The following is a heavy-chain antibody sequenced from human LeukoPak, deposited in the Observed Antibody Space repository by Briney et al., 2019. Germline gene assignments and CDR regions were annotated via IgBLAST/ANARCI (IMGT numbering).Heavy chain of an antibody. CDR1: GYTFTSYG. V-gene: IGHV1-18*04. CDR3: ARDLEWRGYYYDSSGYDY. CDR2: ISAYNGNT. Sequence: GASVKVSCKASGYTFTSYGISWVRQAPGQGLEWMGWISAYNGNTNYAQKLQGRVTMTTDTSTSTAYMELRSLRSDDTAVYYCARDLEWRGYYYDSSGYDYWGQGTLVTVS. D-gene: IGHD3-22*01. J-gene: IGHJ4*02.